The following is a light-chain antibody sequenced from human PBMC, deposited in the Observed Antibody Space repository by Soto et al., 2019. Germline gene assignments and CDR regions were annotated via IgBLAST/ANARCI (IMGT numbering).Light chain of an antibody. Sequence: IQMTQSPSSLSASVGDRVTITCRASQDIGNHLAWYRQKPGKAPKLLIYGASTLQSGVPSRFSGSGSGRDFTLTISSLQPEDFATYYCQQLNSYPITFGQGTKVDI. CDR1: QDIGNH. CDR2: GAS. J-gene: IGKJ1*01. CDR3: QQLNSYPIT. V-gene: IGKV1-9*01.